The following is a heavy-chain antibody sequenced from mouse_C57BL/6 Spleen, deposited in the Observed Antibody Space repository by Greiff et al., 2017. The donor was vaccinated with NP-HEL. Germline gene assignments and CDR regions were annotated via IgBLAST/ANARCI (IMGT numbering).Heavy chain of an antibody. V-gene: IGHV10-1*01. CDR3: VSRGPYAMDY. CDR2: IRSKSNNYAT. J-gene: IGHJ4*01. Sequence: EVQRVESGGGLVQPKGSLKLSCAASGFSFNTYAMNWVRQAPGKGLEWVARIRSKSNNYATYYADSVKDRFTISRDDSESMVYLQMNNLKTEDTAMYYCVSRGPYAMDYWGQGTSVTVSS. CDR1: GFSFNTYA.